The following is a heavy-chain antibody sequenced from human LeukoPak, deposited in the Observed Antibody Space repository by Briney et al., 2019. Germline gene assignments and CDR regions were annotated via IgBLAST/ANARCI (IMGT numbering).Heavy chain of an antibody. Sequence: SETLSLTCTVSGGYISSYYWSWIRQPPGKGLEWIGYIYYSGSTNYNPSLKSRVTISVDTSKNQFSLKLSSVTAADTAVYYCARETSQKGAHYMDVWGKGTTVTISS. CDR3: ARETSQKGAHYMDV. V-gene: IGHV4-59*01. CDR2: IYYSGST. CDR1: GGYISSYY. D-gene: IGHD3-16*01. J-gene: IGHJ6*03.